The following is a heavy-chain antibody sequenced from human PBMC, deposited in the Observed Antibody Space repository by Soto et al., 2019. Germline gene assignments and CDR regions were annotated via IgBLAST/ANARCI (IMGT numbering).Heavy chain of an antibody. J-gene: IGHJ4*02. D-gene: IGHD6-13*01. Sequence: SETLSLTCTVSGGSISSYYWSWIRPPPGKGLGWLGYISYSGSTDYNPSLKSRVTMSIDTSKNQCTLKLSSVTAADTAVYYCARVQGSVSSSWYLDYWGRVTRGAVAT. CDR1: GGSISSYY. V-gene: IGHV4-59*01. CDR2: ISYSGST. CDR3: ARVQGSVSSSWYLDY.